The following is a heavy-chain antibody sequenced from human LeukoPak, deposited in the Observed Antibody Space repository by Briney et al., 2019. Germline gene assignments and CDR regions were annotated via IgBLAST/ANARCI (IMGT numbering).Heavy chain of an antibody. Sequence: GASVKVSCKASGGTFSSYAISWARQAPGQGLEWMGRIIPIFGTANYAQKFQGRVTITTDESTSTAYMELSSLRSEDTAVYYCAREAWYCSSTSCYVGIDYWGQGALVTVSS. CDR3: AREAWYCSSTSCYVGIDY. CDR1: GGTFSSYA. CDR2: IIPIFGTA. V-gene: IGHV1-69*05. J-gene: IGHJ4*02. D-gene: IGHD2-2*01.